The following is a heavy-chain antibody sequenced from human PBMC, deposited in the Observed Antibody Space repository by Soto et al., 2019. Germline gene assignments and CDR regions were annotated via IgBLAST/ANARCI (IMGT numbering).Heavy chain of an antibody. CDR1: GYIFTSYG. V-gene: IGHV1-18*01. J-gene: IGHJ4*02. Sequence: QVQLVQSGAEVKKPGASVKVSCKASGYIFTSYGISWVRQAPGQGLEWMGWISVHNGNTKYAQKLQGRVTMTTDTTTSTAYMEVRSLRSDDTAVYYCARDLNLGLGDYWGQGTLVTVSS. CDR3: ARDLNLGLGDY. CDR2: ISVHNGNT. D-gene: IGHD7-27*01.